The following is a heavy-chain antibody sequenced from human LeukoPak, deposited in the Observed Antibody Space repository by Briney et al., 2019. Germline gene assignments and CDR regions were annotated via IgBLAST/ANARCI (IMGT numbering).Heavy chain of an antibody. CDR2: IIPIFGTA. CDR1: GGTFSSYA. V-gene: IGHV1-69*13. D-gene: IGHD4-23*01. J-gene: IGHJ6*03. Sequence: SVKVSCKASGGTFSSYAISWVRPAPGQGLEWMGGIIPIFGTANYAQKFQGRVTITADESTSTAYMELSILISEDTAVDYGARDYGGNSLGYYYYMDDWGKGTTVTVSS. CDR3: ARDYGGNSLGYYYYMDD.